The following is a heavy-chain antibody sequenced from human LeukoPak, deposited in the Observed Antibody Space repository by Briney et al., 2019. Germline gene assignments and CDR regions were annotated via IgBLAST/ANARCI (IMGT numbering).Heavy chain of an antibody. CDR3: AREEVSQRYNWFDP. D-gene: IGHD5-24*01. CDR1: GGSFSGYY. Sequence: SETLSLTCAVYGGSFSGYYWSWIRQPPGKGLEWIGEINHSGSTNYNPSLKSRVTISVDTSKNQFSLKLSSVTAADTAVYYCAREEVSQRYNWFDPWGQGTLVTVSS. J-gene: IGHJ5*02. V-gene: IGHV4-34*01. CDR2: INHSGST.